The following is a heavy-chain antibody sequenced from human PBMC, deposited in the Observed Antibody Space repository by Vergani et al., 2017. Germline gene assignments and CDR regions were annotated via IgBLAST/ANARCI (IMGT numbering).Heavy chain of an antibody. CDR2: IIPIFGTT. CDR3: ARAGMLTAGVLWFGFDP. CDR1: GGTFSSNS. D-gene: IGHD3-10*01. J-gene: IGHJ5*02. Sequence: QGQLAQSGAEVKKPGSSVKVSCKASGGTFSSNSISWVRQAPGQGLEWMGRIIPIFGTTSYAQKLQGRVTMTTDTSTSTAYMELRSLRSDDTAVYYCARAGMLTAGVLWFGFDPWGQGTLVTVSS. V-gene: IGHV1-69*05.